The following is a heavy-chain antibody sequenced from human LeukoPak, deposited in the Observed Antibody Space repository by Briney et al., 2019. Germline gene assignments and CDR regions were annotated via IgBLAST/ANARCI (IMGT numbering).Heavy chain of an antibody. V-gene: IGHV3-72*01. CDR3: ARGPDSRNYYYGMDV. J-gene: IGHJ6*02. CDR1: GFSFSDHH. CDR2: TRNKAYTYTT. Sequence: GGSLRLSCAASGFSFSDHHMDWVRQAPGKGLEWVGRTRNKAYTYTTEYAASVKGRFSISRDDSKNSLYLQMNSLKTEDTAVYYCARGPDSRNYYYGMDVWGQGTTVTVSS.